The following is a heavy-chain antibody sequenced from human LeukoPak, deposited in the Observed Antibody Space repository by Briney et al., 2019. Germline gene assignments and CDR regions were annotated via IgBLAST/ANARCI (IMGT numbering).Heavy chain of an antibody. J-gene: IGHJ4*02. CDR3: ARGTGLGSGSTGG. D-gene: IGHD3-10*01. Sequence: SETPSLTCTVSGGSISSYYWSWIRQPPGKGLEWIGYIYYSGSTNYNPSLKSRVTISVDTSKNQFSLKLSSVTAADTAVYYCARGTGLGSGSTGGWGQGTLVTVSS. CDR2: IYYSGST. CDR1: GGSISSYY. V-gene: IGHV4-59*01.